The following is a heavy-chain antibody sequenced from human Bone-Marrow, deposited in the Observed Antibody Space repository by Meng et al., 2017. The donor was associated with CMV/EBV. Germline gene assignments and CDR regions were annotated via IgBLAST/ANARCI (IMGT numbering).Heavy chain of an antibody. J-gene: IGHJ4*02. V-gene: IGHV3-11*04. Sequence: GESLKISCAASGFSFSDYYMSWIRQAPGKGLEWISHITTGDPRRYYADSVRGRFTISRDNSRKSLYLQLNSLRAEDTAVYYCVRDRGYFDYWGQGTLVTVSS. CDR2: ITTGDPRR. CDR1: GFSFSDYY. CDR3: VRDRGYFDY.